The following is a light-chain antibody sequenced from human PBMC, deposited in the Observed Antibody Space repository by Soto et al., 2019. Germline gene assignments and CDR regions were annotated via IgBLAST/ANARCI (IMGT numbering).Light chain of an antibody. CDR3: YSYTSSSTYV. CDR1: SSDVGGYNY. CDR2: DVS. J-gene: IGLJ1*01. Sequence: QSALTQPASVSGSPGQSITISCTGTSSDVGGYNYVSWYQQHPATAPKVMIYDVSNRPSGVSNRFSGSKSGNTASLTISGLQAEDEADYYCYSYTSSSTYVFGTGTKVTVL. V-gene: IGLV2-14*03.